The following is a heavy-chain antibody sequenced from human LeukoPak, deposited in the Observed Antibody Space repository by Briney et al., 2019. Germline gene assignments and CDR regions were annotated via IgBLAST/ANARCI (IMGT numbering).Heavy chain of an antibody. J-gene: IGHJ4*02. CDR3: ARDKQGSFIY. V-gene: IGHV3-7*01. CDR1: GFTFSTYG. Sequence: PGGSLRLSCAASGFTFSTYGMSWVRQAPGKGLEWAASIKQDGSEKNYVDSVKGRFTISRDNARNSLSLQMNSLRAEDTAVFYCARDKQGSFIYWGQGTLVTVSS. CDR2: IKQDGSEK. D-gene: IGHD6-19*01.